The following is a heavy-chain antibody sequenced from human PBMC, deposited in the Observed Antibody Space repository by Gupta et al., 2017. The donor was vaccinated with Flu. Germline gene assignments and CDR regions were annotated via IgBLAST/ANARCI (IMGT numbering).Heavy chain of an antibody. CDR2: ISSSSSYI. CDR1: GFTFSSYS. J-gene: IGHJ4*02. CDR3: ARDLARPMGRRGFDY. Sequence: EVQLVESGGGLVPPGGSLRLSCAASGFTFSSYSMNWVRQAPGKGLEWVSAISSSSSYIYYADAGKGRFTIDRDKAKNERYLQMNSVRAEDTAGYYCARDLARPMGRRGFDYWGQGNLVTVSS. D-gene: IGHD3-10*01. V-gene: IGHV3-21*01.